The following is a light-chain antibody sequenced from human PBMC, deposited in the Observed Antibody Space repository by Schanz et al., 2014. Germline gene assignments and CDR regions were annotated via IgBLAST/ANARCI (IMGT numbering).Light chain of an antibody. CDR2: SNN. CDR1: SSNIGSNY. J-gene: IGLJ3*02. CDR3: AAWDDSLTARV. V-gene: IGLV1-47*01. Sequence: QSVLTQPPSVSGTPGQLVTIPCSGSSSNIGSNYVYWYQQLPGTAPKLVIYSNNQRPSGVPDRFSGSRSGTSASLAISGLQSEDEADYYCAAWDDSLTARVFGGGTKLTVL.